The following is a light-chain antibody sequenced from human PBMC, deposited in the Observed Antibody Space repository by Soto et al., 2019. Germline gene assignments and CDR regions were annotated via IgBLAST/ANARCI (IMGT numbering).Light chain of an antibody. CDR1: QSVTSNY. Sequence: EIVLTQSPGTLSLSPGERATLSCRASQSVTSNYLAWYQQKPGQAPRILIYGASRRATGIPDRFSGSGSGTDFTLTIGRLEPEDFAVYYCQQYGSTLFTFGPGTKVDIK. CDR2: GAS. CDR3: QQYGSTLFT. V-gene: IGKV3-20*01. J-gene: IGKJ3*01.